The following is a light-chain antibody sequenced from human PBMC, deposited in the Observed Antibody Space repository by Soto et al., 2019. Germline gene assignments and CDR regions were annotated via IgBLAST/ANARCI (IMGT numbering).Light chain of an antibody. Sequence: EIVLTQSPATLSVSPGEGATLSCRASQSVGGSLAWYQQRPGQAPRLLIYGASTRATGVPARFSGSGSGTDFTLTISSLEPEDFAVYYCQQRSSWPLTFGGGTKVDIK. V-gene: IGKV3-11*01. CDR2: GAS. CDR3: QQRSSWPLT. J-gene: IGKJ4*01. CDR1: QSVGGS.